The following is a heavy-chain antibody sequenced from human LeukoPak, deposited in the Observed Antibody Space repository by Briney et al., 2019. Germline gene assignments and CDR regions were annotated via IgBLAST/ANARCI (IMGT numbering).Heavy chain of an antibody. CDR3: ARVRIMITFGGVIV. V-gene: IGHV3-21*04. J-gene: IGHJ4*02. CDR1: GFTFSSYS. D-gene: IGHD3-16*02. CDR2: ISSRSTYI. Sequence: GGSLRLSCATSGFTFSSYSMNWVRQAPGKGLEWVSSISSRSTYIYYADSVKGRFTISRDNAKNSLILQMNSLRAEDTAVYYCARVRIMITFGGVIVWGQGTLVTVSS.